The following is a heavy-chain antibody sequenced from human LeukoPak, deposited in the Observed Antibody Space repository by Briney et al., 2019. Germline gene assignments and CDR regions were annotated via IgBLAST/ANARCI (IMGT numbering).Heavy chain of an antibody. Sequence: GGSLRLSCAASGFSFNAYGMHWVRQAPGKGLEWVAVIWYGGSNKYYADSVKGRFTISRDNSKNTLYLQMNSLRAEDTAVYYCATYSSLNRREFQFWGQGSLLTVSS. J-gene: IGHJ1*01. CDR1: GFSFNAYG. D-gene: IGHD3-22*01. CDR3: ATYSSLNRREFQF. CDR2: IWYGGSNK. V-gene: IGHV3-33*01.